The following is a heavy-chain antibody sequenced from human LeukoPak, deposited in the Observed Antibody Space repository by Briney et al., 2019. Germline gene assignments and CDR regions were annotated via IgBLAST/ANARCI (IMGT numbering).Heavy chain of an antibody. V-gene: IGHV3-7*01. CDR2: IKRDGSEK. J-gene: IGHJ2*01. Sequence: GGSLRLSCAASGFTFSSYWMNWVRQAPGKRLEWVANIKRDGSEKYYVDSVKGRFTISRDNAKNSLYLQMNSLRAEDTAVYYCARRTDSTSWYFGLWGRGTLVTVSS. D-gene: IGHD3/OR15-3a*01. CDR3: ARRTDSTSWYFGL. CDR1: GFTFSSYW.